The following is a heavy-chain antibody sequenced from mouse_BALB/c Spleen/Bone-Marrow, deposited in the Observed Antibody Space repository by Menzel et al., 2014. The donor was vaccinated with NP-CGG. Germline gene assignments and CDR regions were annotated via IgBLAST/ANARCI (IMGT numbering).Heavy chain of an antibody. Sequence: VKLMESGPELVKPGASVKISCKASGYSFTSYYIHWVKQGPGQGLEWIGWIFPGSGNTKYNEKFKGKATLTADTSSSTAYMQLSSLTSEDSAVYFCARHGNLRNYYAMDYWGQGTSVTVSS. V-gene: IGHV1-66*01. D-gene: IGHD2-1*01. J-gene: IGHJ4*01. CDR1: GYSFTSYY. CDR2: IFPGSGNT. CDR3: ARHGNLRNYYAMDY.